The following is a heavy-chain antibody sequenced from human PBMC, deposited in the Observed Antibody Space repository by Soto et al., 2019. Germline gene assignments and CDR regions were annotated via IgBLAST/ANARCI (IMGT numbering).Heavy chain of an antibody. V-gene: IGHV3-15*01. CDR3: TTEGVGAYDFWSGYPWNYYYYYMDV. CDR1: GFTFSNAW. Sequence: SGGSLRLSCAASGFTFSNAWMSWVRQAPGKGLEWVGRIKSKTDGGTTDYAAPVKGRFIISRDDSKNTLYLQMNSLKTEDTAVYDCTTEGVGAYDFWSGYPWNYYYYYMDVWGKGTTVTVSS. J-gene: IGHJ6*03. D-gene: IGHD3-3*01. CDR2: IKSKTDGGTT.